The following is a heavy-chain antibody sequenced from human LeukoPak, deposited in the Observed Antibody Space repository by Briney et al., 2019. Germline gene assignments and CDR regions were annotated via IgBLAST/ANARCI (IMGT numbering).Heavy chain of an antibody. CDR3: ARVKGFGELFFDF. Sequence: SETLSLTCTVSGGSISSYYWSWIRQPPGKGLEWIGYIYYSGSTNYNPSLKSRVTISIDTSKNQFSLKVSSVTAADTAVYYCARVKGFGELFFDFWGQGTLVTVSS. V-gene: IGHV4-59*01. CDR1: GGSISSYY. D-gene: IGHD3-10*01. J-gene: IGHJ4*02. CDR2: IYYSGST.